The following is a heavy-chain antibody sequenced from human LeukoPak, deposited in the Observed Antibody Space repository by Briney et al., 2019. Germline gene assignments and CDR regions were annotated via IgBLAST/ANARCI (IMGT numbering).Heavy chain of an antibody. D-gene: IGHD3-10*01. CDR1: GFTFSSYG. CDR3: AKDRDGEYSWDAFDI. V-gene: IGHV3-30*02. Sequence: GESLRLSCAASGFTFSSYGMHWVRQAPGKGLEWVAFIRYDGSDKYYADSVKGRFTISRDSSKNTLYLQMNSLRAEDTAVYYCAKDRDGEYSWDAFDIWGQGTMVTVSS. J-gene: IGHJ3*02. CDR2: IRYDGSDK.